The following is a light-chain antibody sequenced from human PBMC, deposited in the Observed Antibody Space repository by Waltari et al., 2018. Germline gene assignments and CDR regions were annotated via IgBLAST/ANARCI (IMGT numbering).Light chain of an antibody. CDR1: QRVGRL. Sequence: DIKMTQSPSSLSASVGDTVTITCRARQRVGRLLNWYQQRPGEAPTLLIYKTSNLQGGVPSRFSGSGSGTDFTLTIDSVQPEDFATYYCQQSDRIAFTFGPGTNLAVK. V-gene: IGKV1-39*01. CDR2: KTS. CDR3: QQSDRIAFT. J-gene: IGKJ2*01.